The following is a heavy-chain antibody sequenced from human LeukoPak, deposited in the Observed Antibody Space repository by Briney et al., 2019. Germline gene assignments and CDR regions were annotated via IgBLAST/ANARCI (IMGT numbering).Heavy chain of an antibody. CDR1: GYTFTSYD. CDR3: AREADIEYYYDSSGYYSKLGY. D-gene: IGHD3-22*01. CDR2: INPSGGST. V-gene: IGHV1-46*01. J-gene: IGHJ4*02. Sequence: ASVKVSCKASGYTFTSYDMHWVRQAPGQGLECMGIINPSGGSTSYAQKFQGRVTMTRDTSTSTVYMELSSLRSEDTAVYYCAREADIEYYYDSSGYYSKLGYWGQGTLVTVSS.